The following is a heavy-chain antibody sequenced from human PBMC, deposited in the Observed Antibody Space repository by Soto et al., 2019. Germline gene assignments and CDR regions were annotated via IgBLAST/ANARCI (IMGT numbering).Heavy chain of an antibody. CDR1: GFAFRNYG. V-gene: IGHV3-23*01. J-gene: IGHJ4*02. CDR2: ISGSAGST. Sequence: EVQLLESGGGLVQPGGSLRLSCAASGFAFRNYGMSWVRQAPGKGLEWVSGISGSAGSTYYADSVEGRFTISRDNAENILHLQMNSLRAEDTAIYYCATIGEDGSSYWISEEDWGQGPLVTVAS. D-gene: IGHD2-8*02. CDR3: ATIGEDGSSYWISEED.